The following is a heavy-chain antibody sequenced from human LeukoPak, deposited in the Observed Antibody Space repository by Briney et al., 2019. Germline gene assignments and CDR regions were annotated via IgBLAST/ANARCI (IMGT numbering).Heavy chain of an antibody. CDR2: VYYSGSI. CDR1: GGSFRTYY. Sequence: PSETLSLTCTVSGGSFRTYYWSWIRQPPGKGLEWIGYVYYSGSINYNPSLKSRVTISADTSRNEISLKLSSVTAADTAVYYCARLDTAYNYYYGLDVWGQGTTVTVSS. CDR3: ARLDTAYNYYYGLDV. D-gene: IGHD5-18*01. J-gene: IGHJ6*02. V-gene: IGHV4-59*01.